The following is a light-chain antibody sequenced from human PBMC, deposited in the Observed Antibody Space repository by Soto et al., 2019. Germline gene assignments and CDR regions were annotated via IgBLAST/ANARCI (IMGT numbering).Light chain of an antibody. V-gene: IGKV1-5*03. J-gene: IGKJ1*01. CDR3: QQYHSYSWT. Sequence: DIQMTQSPSTLSASLGNRVTITCRASQTISTWLAWYQQKPGEAPKLLIYKASSLESGVQPRFSGSGSGTEFTLTISSLQPDDFATYYCQQYHSYSWTFGQGTKGDIK. CDR1: QTISTW. CDR2: KAS.